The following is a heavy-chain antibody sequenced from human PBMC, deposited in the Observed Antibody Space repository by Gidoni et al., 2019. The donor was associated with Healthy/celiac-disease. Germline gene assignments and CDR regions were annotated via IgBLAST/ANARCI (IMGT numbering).Heavy chain of an antibody. J-gene: IGHJ3*02. CDR2: IGTAGDT. Sequence: EVQLVESGGGLVQPGGSLRLSCAASGFTFSSYDMHWVRQATGKGLEWVSAIGTAGDTYYPGSVKGRFTISRENAKNSLYLQMNSLRAGDTAVYYCARANWNNAFDIWGQGTMVTVSS. D-gene: IGHD1-1*01. CDR3: ARANWNNAFDI. V-gene: IGHV3-13*01. CDR1: GFTFSSYD.